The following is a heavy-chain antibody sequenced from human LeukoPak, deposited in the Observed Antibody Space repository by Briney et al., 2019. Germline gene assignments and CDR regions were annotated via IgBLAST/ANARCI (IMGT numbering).Heavy chain of an antibody. Sequence: GESLKIPRKSSGYRFTRYWLGRVRPMPRKGLEWMGIIYPGGSYTRFSPSFQGQVTISADKSISTGYLQCSRLKASDTGMYYCARVSRYSGYEGDAFDIWGQGTKVTVSS. CDR1: GYRFTRYW. D-gene: IGHD5-12*01. CDR2: IYPGGSYT. CDR3: ARVSRYSGYEGDAFDI. J-gene: IGHJ3*02. V-gene: IGHV5-51*01.